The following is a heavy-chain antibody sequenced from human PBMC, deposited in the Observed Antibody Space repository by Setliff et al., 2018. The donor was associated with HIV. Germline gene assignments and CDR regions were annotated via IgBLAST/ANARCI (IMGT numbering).Heavy chain of an antibody. CDR1: GGSISSYC. D-gene: IGHD3-10*01. J-gene: IGHJ5*02. V-gene: IGHV4-4*09. CDR3: ARRIDNSGSFPDKNWFDT. CDR2: IFTSRST. Sequence: SETLSLTCTVSGGSISSYCWNWIRQPPGGGLEWVGFIFTSRSTKYNPSLQSRVTMSIDTSKNQFSLKLTSVTAADTAVYYCARRIDNSGSFPDKNWFDTWGRGSLVTVSS.